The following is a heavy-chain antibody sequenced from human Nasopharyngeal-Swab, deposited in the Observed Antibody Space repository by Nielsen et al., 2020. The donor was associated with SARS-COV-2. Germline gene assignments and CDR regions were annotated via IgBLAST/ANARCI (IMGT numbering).Heavy chain of an antibody. CDR1: GYTFNNYG. Sequence: ASVKVSCKTSGYTFNNYGISWVRQVPGQGLEGMGWISGYNGNTKYGQKFQDRVTMTMDTSTSTAYMELRSLRSDDTAVYYCARDRKVVLSGSSPDYWGQGTLVSVSS. CDR3: ARDRKVVLSGSSPDY. V-gene: IGHV1-18*01. CDR2: ISGYNGNT. J-gene: IGHJ4*02. D-gene: IGHD3-3*01.